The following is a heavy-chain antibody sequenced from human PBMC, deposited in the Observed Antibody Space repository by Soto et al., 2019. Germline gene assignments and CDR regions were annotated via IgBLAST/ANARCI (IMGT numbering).Heavy chain of an antibody. CDR2: IIPIFGTA. CDR3: ARGGACISTSCYTYYYYGMDV. D-gene: IGHD2-2*02. J-gene: IGHJ6*02. Sequence: ASVKVSCKASGGTFSSYAMSWVRQAPGQGLEWMGGIIPIFGTANYAQKFQGRVTITADESTSTAYMELSSLRSEDTAVYYCARGGACISTSCYTYYYYGMDVWGQGTTVTVSS. CDR1: GGTFSSYA. V-gene: IGHV1-69*13.